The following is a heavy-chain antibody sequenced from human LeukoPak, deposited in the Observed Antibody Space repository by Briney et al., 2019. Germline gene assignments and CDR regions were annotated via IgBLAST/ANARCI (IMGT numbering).Heavy chain of an antibody. J-gene: IGHJ3*02. V-gene: IGHV3-11*01. CDR3: AREGSNYYDSSGDDAFDI. CDR1: GFTFSDYY. Sequence: PGGSLRLSCAASGFTFSDYYMSWIRQAPGKGLEWVSYISSSGSTIYYADSVKGRFTISRDNAKNSLYPQMNSLRAEDTAVYYCAREGSNYYDSSGDDAFDIWGQGTMVTVSS. CDR2: ISSSGSTI. D-gene: IGHD3-22*01.